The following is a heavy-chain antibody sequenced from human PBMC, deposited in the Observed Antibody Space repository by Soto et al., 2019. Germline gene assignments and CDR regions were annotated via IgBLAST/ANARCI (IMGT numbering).Heavy chain of an antibody. CDR3: ARGISMIVAVQGDAPGKFCFDS. Sequence: KASETLSLTCAVYGGSFSGYYWSWIRQPPGKGLEWIGEINHSGSTNYNPSLKSRVTVSVDTSKDQFSLKLRSVTAADAALYYCARGISMIVAVQGDAPGKFCFDSWGHGTLATVSS. V-gene: IGHV4-34*01. J-gene: IGHJ5*01. D-gene: IGHD3-22*01. CDR2: INHSGST. CDR1: GGSFSGYY.